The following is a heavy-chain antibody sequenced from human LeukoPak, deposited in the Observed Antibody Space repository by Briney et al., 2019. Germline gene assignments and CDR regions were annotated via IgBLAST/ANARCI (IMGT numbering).Heavy chain of an antibody. CDR1: GGTFSSYA. CDR2: IIPIFGTA. CDR3: ARGIGDFYYYYMDV. J-gene: IGHJ6*03. Sequence: GASVKLSCKASGGTFSSYAISWVRQAPGQGLEWMGGIIPIFGTANYAQKFQGRVTITADESTSTAYMELSSLRSEDTAVYYCARGIGDFYYYYMDVWGKGTTVTISS. D-gene: IGHD3-10*01. V-gene: IGHV1-69*13.